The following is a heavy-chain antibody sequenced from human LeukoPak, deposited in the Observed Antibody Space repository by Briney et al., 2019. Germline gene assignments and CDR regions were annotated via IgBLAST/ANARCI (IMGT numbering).Heavy chain of an antibody. Sequence: SXXLSLTCTVSGGSISTYYWSWIRQPPGKGLEWIGYIHYSGSTNYNPSLKSRITISVDTSKNQFSLKLSSVTAADTAVYYCARVGDYYFDYWGHGTLVTVSS. D-gene: IGHD4-17*01. CDR3: ARVGDYYFDY. V-gene: IGHV4-59*01. CDR1: GGSISTYY. CDR2: IHYSGST. J-gene: IGHJ4*01.